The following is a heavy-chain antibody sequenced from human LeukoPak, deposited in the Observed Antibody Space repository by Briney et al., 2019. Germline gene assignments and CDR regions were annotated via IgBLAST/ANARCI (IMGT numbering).Heavy chain of an antibody. CDR1: GGSISTFY. CDR2: IYYSGTT. Sequence: SETLSLTCTVSGGSISTFYWSWIRQRPGKGLEWIGYIYYSGTTNYNPSLKSRVTISVDMSKSQFPLTLSSVTAADTALYYCARHGPLYDIWSAQFYFDYWGQGTLVAVSS. V-gene: IGHV4-59*08. J-gene: IGHJ4*02. CDR3: ARHGPLYDIWSAQFYFDY. D-gene: IGHD3-3*01.